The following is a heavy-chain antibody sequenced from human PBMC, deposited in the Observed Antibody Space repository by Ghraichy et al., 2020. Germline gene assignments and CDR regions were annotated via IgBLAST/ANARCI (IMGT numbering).Heavy chain of an antibody. CDR3: TTVDADLPVFDE. CDR2: IKRMTEGGAT. V-gene: IGHV3-15*07. CDR1: GFIFSDAW. J-gene: IGHJ4*02. Sequence: GGSLRLSCAASGFIFSDAWMNWVRQAPGKGLEWVGRIKRMTEGGATDYAAAVQGRFTISRDDSKNTVDLQMDSLKIDDTGVYFCTTVDADLPVFDEWGQGTLVTVSS.